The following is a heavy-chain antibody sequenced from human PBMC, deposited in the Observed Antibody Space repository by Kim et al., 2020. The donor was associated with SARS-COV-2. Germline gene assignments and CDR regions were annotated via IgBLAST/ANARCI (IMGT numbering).Heavy chain of an antibody. V-gene: IGHV4-34*01. CDR3: ARGPPHCSSTSCYNDRQLADTNYYYYGMDV. CDR2: INHSGST. Sequence: SETLSLTCAVYGGSFSGYYWSWIRQPPGKGLEWIGEINHSGSTNYNPSLKSRVTISVDTSKNQFSLKLSSVTAADTAVYYCARGPPHCSSTSCYNDRQLADTNYYYYGMDVWGQGTTVTVSS. J-gene: IGHJ6*02. CDR1: GGSFSGYY. D-gene: IGHD2-2*02.